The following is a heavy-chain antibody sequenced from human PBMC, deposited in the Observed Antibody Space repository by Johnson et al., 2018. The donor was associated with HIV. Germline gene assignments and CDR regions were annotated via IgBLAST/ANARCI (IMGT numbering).Heavy chain of an antibody. CDR3: ASVVGGRTYYNVWSGYSDAFDI. Sequence: QVQLVESGGGVVQPERSLRLSCAASGFSFSNYAIHWVRQAPGKGLEWVAFIRYDGSNKYYADSVKGRFTISRDNSNNTLYLQMNSLRAEDTAVYYCASVVGGRTYYNVWSGYSDAFDIWGQGTMVTVSS. V-gene: IGHV3-30-3*01. CDR1: GFSFSNYA. CDR2: IRYDGSNK. D-gene: IGHD3-3*01. J-gene: IGHJ3*02.